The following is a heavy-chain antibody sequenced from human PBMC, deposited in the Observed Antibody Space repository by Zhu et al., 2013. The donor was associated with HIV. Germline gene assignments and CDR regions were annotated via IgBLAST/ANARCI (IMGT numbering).Heavy chain of an antibody. CDR2: ISPISDTI. J-gene: IGHJ6*02. Sequence: QVQLVQSGAEVREPGSSVKVSCKASGGSITSYGFKWVRLTPGQGLEWMGEISPISDTINYAQRFQGRITINADRSTNTVYMELSSLRSDDTAVYYCCARSLRRTSARHYGLDVWGQGTRSPS. V-gene: IGHV1-69*06. D-gene: IGHD4-17*01. CDR3: CARSLRRTSARHYGLDV. CDR1: GGSITSYG.